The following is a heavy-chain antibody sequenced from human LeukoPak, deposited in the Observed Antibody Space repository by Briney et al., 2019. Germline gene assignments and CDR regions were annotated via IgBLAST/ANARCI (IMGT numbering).Heavy chain of an antibody. CDR3: ARDRLSMTPYYYGMDV. J-gene: IGHJ6*02. CDR1: GFTFSSYS. V-gene: IGHV3-48*01. CDR2: ISSSSSTI. Sequence: GGSLRLSCAASGFTFSSYSMNWVRQAPGKGLEWVSYISSSSSTIYYADSVKGRFTISRDNAKNSLYLQMNSLRAEDTAVYYCARDRLSMTPYYYGMDVWGQGTTVTVSS. D-gene: IGHD2-15*01.